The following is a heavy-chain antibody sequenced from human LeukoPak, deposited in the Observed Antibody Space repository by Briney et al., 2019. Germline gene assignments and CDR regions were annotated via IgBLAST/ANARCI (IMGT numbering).Heavy chain of an antibody. V-gene: IGHV1-8*03. Sequence: ASVKVSCKASGYTFTSYDINWVRQPTGQGLEWMGWMNPNSGNTGYAQKFQDRVTITRNTSISTAYMELSSLGSEGTAGYYCARVEAGGSSWSYYYYYYMDVWGKGTTVTVSS. CDR2: MNPNSGNT. CDR3: ARVEAGGSSWSYYYYYYMDV. D-gene: IGHD6-13*01. J-gene: IGHJ6*03. CDR1: GYTFTSYD.